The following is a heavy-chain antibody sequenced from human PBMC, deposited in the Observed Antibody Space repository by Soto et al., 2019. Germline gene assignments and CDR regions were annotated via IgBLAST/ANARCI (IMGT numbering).Heavy chain of an antibody. J-gene: IGHJ5*02. CDR3: ARDRGVTMVRGVQPKIKNWFDP. CDR2: ISAYNGNT. CDR1: GYTFTIYG. V-gene: IGHV1-18*01. D-gene: IGHD3-10*01. Sequence: QVQLVESGAEVKKPGASVKVSCKASGYTFTIYGISWMRQAPGQGLEWMGWISAYNGNTNYAQKLQGRVTMTTDTSTSTAYMELRSLRSDDTAVYYCARDRGVTMVRGVQPKIKNWFDPWGQGTLVTVSS.